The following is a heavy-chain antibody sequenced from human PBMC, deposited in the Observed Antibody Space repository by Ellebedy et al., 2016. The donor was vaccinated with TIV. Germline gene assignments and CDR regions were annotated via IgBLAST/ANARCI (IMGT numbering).Heavy chain of an antibody. J-gene: IGHJ3*02. CDR2: INSSGGST. D-gene: IGHD1-26*01. V-gene: IGHV1-46*01. CDR3: ARVLSDSGSYWAAFDI. Sequence: AASVKVSCKASGYTFTSYYMHWVRQAPGQGLAWMGIINSSGGSTSYAQKFQGRVTMTRDTPTRTVYMELRSLRSEDTAVYYCARVLSDSGSYWAAFDIWGQGTMVTVSS. CDR1: GYTFTSYY.